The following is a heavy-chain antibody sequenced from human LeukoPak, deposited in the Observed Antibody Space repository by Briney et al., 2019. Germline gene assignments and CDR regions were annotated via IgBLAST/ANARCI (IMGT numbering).Heavy chain of an antibody. Sequence: PSETLSLTCTVSGYSISSGYYWGWTRQPPGKGLEWIGSIYYSGSTYYNPSLKSRVTISVDTSKNQFSLKLSSVTAADTAVYYCARATFLAYCGGDCSPTNFDYWGQGTLVTVSS. CDR1: GYSISSGYY. D-gene: IGHD2-21*02. J-gene: IGHJ4*02. CDR3: ARATFLAYCGGDCSPTNFDY. CDR2: IYYSGST. V-gene: IGHV4-38-2*02.